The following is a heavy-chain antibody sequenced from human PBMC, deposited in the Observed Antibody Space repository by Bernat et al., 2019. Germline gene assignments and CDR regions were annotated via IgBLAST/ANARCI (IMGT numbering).Heavy chain of an antibody. D-gene: IGHD3-16*02. CDR2: ISTSSSTI. J-gene: IGHJ4*02. CDR1: GFIFSRYN. Sequence: EVQLVESGGGLLQPGGSLRLSCVGSGFIFSRYNMNWVRQAPGKGLEWISYISTSSSTIFHAVSVRGRFTISRDNAKNSLYLQMNRLRDEDTGVYYCARVGRWKSGELSLDYWGQGAPVTSSS. V-gene: IGHV3-48*02. CDR3: ARVGRWKSGELSLDY.